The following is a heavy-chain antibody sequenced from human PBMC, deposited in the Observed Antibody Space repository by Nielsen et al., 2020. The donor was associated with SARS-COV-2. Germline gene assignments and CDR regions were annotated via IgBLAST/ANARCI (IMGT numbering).Heavy chain of an antibody. Sequence: ASVKVSCKAYDNTFFSYSISWVRQAPGQGLEWMGRISGNNGNVKYAQNLQDRVTMTADASTSTVYMDLRRLRSDDTAVYYCARVGSGVVPGPLGIGMWYSYYYMDVWGKGTTVTVSS. CDR1: DNTFFSYS. D-gene: IGHD2-2*01. CDR2: ISGNNGNV. J-gene: IGHJ6*03. V-gene: IGHV1-18*04. CDR3: ARVGSGVVPGPLGIGMWYSYYYMDV.